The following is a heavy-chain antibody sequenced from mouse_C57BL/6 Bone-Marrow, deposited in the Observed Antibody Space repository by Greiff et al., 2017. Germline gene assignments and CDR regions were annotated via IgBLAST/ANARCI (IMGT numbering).Heavy chain of an antibody. J-gene: IGHJ2*01. CDR3: ARVLWYLLDY. V-gene: IGHV1-4*01. D-gene: IGHD2-1*01. Sequence: QVQLQQSGAELARPGASVKMSCKASVYTFTSYTMHWVKQRPGQGLEWIGYINPSSGYTKYNQKFKDKATLTADKSSSTAYMQLSSLTSEDSAVYYCARVLWYLLDYWGQGTTLTVSS. CDR2: INPSSGYT. CDR1: VYTFTSYT.